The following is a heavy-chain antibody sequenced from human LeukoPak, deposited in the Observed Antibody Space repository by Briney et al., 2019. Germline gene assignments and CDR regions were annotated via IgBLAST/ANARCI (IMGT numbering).Heavy chain of an antibody. D-gene: IGHD3-9*01. CDR1: GGSISSYY. CDR2: IYYSGST. CDR3: AGVNYDILTGYQEDY. V-gene: IGHV4-59*01. J-gene: IGHJ4*02. Sequence: KTSETLSLTRTVSGGSISSYYWSWIRQPPGKGLEWIGYIYYSGSTNYNPSLKSRVTISVDTSKNQFSLKLSSVTAADTAVYYCAGVNYDILTGYQEDYWGQGTLVTASS.